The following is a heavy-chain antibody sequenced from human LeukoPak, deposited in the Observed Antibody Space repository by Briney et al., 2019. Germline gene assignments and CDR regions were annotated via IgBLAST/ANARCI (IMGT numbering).Heavy chain of an antibody. D-gene: IGHD4-17*01. CDR2: INPAGSDT. CDR3: AKSTTVTTGMIFDF. V-gene: IGHV3-74*01. CDR1: GFTFSNYW. Sequence: GGSLRLSCAPSGFTFSNYWMHWVRQAPGKGLVWVSRINPAGSDTSCADSVKGRFTISRDNAKSTLYLQMDSLRAEDTAVYYCAKSTTVTTGMIFDFWGQGTLVSVSS. J-gene: IGHJ4*02.